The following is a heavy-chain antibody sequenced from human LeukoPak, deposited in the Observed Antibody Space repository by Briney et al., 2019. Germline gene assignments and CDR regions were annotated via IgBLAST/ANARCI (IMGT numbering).Heavy chain of an antibody. D-gene: IGHD1-26*01. CDR1: GGSISNNYNY. Sequence: SETLSLTCTVSGGSISNNYNYWAWLRQPPGKGLELFGYVHYTGSTFDNPSRKRLATISANTTKTQYSLTLTSVAAADTTVYDCATLGLLRGAGFSLATHFDYWGQGTLVSVSS. CDR3: ATLGLLRGAGFSLATHFDY. V-gene: IGHV4-39*01. J-gene: IGHJ4*02. CDR2: VHYTGST.